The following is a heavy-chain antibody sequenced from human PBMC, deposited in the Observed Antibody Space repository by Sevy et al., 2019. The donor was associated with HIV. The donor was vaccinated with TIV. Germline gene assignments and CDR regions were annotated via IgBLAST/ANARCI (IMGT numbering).Heavy chain of an antibody. CDR1: GGSISSYS. V-gene: IGHV4-4*07. CDR2: LQTSGST. D-gene: IGHD6-13*01. Sequence: SETLSLTCTVSGGSISSYSWGWIRQSAGKGLEWLGRLQTSGSTNYNPSLKSRLTMSVDTSKNQFSLKLNPVTAADTAVYYCARDFGYSSTWYPHYFDYWGQGILVTVSS. CDR3: ARDFGYSSTWYPHYFDY. J-gene: IGHJ4*02.